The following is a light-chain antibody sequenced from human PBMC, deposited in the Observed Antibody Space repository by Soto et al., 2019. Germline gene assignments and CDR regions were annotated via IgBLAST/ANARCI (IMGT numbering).Light chain of an antibody. CDR2: SDT. CDR1: NSNIGKNS. Sequence: QSVLSQEPSVSGTPGQRVAMACSGGNSNIGKNSVNWYRQVPGTAPQLLIYSDTLRSFGIPDRFSASKSDTSASLAIGGLQSDDEALYFCAAWDDSLNALVFGGGTKLTVL. J-gene: IGLJ2*01. V-gene: IGLV1-44*01. CDR3: AAWDDSLNALV.